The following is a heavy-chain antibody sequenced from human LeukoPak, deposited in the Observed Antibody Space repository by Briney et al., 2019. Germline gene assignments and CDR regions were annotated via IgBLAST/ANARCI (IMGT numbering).Heavy chain of an antibody. J-gene: IGHJ4*02. CDR3: VGGYGWLPDY. D-gene: IGHD6-19*01. CDR1: GSTLSELW. CDR2: IKQDGREK. V-gene: IGHV3-7*04. Sequence: GGSLRLPCAASGSTLSELWMNWVRQAPGKGLEWVANIKQDGREKNYVDSVKGRFTISRDNAKNSAYLQMNNLRVDDTAVYYCVGGYGWLPDYWGQGTLVTVSS.